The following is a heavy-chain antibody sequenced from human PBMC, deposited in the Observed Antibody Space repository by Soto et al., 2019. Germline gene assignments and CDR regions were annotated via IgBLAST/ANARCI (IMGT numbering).Heavy chain of an antibody. CDR1: GGTFSSYA. J-gene: IGHJ6*02. CDR3: ARAVVATSPYYYYCMDV. CDR2: IIPIFGTA. D-gene: IGHD5-12*01. V-gene: IGHV1-69*01. Sequence: QVQLVQSGAEVKKPGSSVKVSCKASGGTFSSYAISWVRQAPGQGLEWMGGIIPIFGTANYAQKFQGRVTITADESTSTAYMELSSLRYEDTAVYYCARAVVATSPYYYYCMDVWGQGTTVTVSS.